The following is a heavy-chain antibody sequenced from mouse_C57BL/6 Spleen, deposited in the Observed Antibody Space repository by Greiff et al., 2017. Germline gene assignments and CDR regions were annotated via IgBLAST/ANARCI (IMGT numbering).Heavy chain of an antibody. CDR1: GYAFSSYW. CDR3: ARGITTVVADARDY. Sequence: VQLQQSGAELVKPGASVKISCKASGYAFSSYWMNWVKQRPGKGLEWIGKIYPGDGDTNYNGKFKGKATLTVDKSSSTAYMQLSSLTSEDSAVYFCARGITTVVADARDYWGQGTSVTVSS. D-gene: IGHD1-1*01. V-gene: IGHV1-80*01. J-gene: IGHJ4*01. CDR2: IYPGDGDT.